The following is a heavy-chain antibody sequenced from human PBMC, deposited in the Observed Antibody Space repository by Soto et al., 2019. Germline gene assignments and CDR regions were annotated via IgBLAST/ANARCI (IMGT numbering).Heavy chain of an antibody. J-gene: IGHJ4*02. CDR1: GGSISSYY. V-gene: IGHV4-59*01. D-gene: IGHD4-17*01. Sequence: SETLSLTCTVSGGSISSYYWSWIRQPPGKGLEWIGYIYYSGSTNYNPSLKSRITISVDTSKKQFSLKLNSVTAADTAVYYCARRYGASFDYWGQGTLVTVSS. CDR3: ARRYGASFDY. CDR2: IYYSGST.